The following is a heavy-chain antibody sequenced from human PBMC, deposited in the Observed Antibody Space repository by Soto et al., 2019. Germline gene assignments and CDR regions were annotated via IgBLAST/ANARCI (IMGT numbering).Heavy chain of an antibody. CDR3: ARDSSGSSWFDP. Sequence: GASVKVSCKASGGTFSSYAISWVRQAPGQGLEWMGGIIPIFGTANYAQKFQGRVTMTTDTSTSTAYMELRSLRSDDTAVYYCARDSSGSSWFDPWGQGTLVTVSS. V-gene: IGHV1-69*05. CDR2: IIPIFGTA. J-gene: IGHJ5*02. CDR1: GGTFSSYA. D-gene: IGHD3-22*01.